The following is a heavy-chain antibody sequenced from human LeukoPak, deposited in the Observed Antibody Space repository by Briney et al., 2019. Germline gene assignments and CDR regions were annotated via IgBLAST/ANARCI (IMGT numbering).Heavy chain of an antibody. Sequence: PGGSLRLSCAVSGFTVSSNYMSRVRQAPGKGLEWVSVIHSGGSTYYADSVTGRFTVSRDNSKNTVSLQMNSLRVGDTAVYYCVGATGFGYWGQGTLVTVSS. V-gene: IGHV3-66*01. J-gene: IGHJ4*02. D-gene: IGHD4-17*01. CDR2: IHSGGST. CDR3: VGATGFGY. CDR1: GFTVSSNY.